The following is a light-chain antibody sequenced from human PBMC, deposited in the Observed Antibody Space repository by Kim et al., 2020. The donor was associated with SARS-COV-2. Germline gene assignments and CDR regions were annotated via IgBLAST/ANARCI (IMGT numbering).Light chain of an antibody. CDR2: QDS. V-gene: IGLV3-1*01. Sequence: PGQTASITCAGDKLGDKYACWYQQKQGQSPVLVIYQDSKRPSGIPERFSGSNSGNTATLTICGTQALDEADYYCQAWDSSTASGVVFGGGPQLTVL. CDR1: KLGDKY. J-gene: IGLJ2*01. CDR3: QAWDSSTASGVV.